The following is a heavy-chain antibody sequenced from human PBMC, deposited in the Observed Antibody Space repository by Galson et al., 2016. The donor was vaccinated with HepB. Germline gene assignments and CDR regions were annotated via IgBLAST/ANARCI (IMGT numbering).Heavy chain of an antibody. Sequence: SETLSLTCSVPGGSISSSNYYWGWIRQPPGKGLEWIGTVSYIGSTYYYPSLKSRVSISVDSSKNQFSLTLSSVHAADTAVYYCVFSPGGSGLPHAFEYWGQGTLVTVSS. V-gene: IGHV4-39*01. J-gene: IGHJ4*02. CDR2: VSYIGST. CDR3: VFSPGGSGLPHAFEY. CDR1: GGSISSSNYY. D-gene: IGHD3-10*01.